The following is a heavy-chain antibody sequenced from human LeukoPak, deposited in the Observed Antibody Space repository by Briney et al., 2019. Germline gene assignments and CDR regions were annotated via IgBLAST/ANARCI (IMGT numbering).Heavy chain of an antibody. J-gene: IGHJ6*04. CDR1: GASIRSSNY. V-gene: IGHV4-39*01. D-gene: IGHD2-15*01. CDR3: ARLSMLGYCSGGSCSLAMDV. CDR2: MDYSGVT. Sequence: SETLSLTCTVSGASIRSSNYWAWIRQPPGKGLEWIGSMDYSGVTYYNPSLKSRVTISGDTSKNQFSLKLSSVTAADTAVYYCARLSMLGYCSGGSCSLAMDVWGKGTTVTISS.